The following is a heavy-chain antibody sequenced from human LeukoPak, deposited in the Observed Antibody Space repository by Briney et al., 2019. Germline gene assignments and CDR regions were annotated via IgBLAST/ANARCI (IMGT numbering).Heavy chain of an antibody. Sequence: GGSLRLSCAASGFTFSSYGMHWVRQAPGKGLEWVAFIRYDGSNKYYADSVKGRFTISRDNSKNTLYLQMNSLRAEDTAVYYCAKDGAYYDSSGYYYYYYMDVWGKGTTVTISS. V-gene: IGHV3-30*02. CDR2: IRYDGSNK. D-gene: IGHD3-22*01. CDR1: GFTFSSYG. J-gene: IGHJ6*03. CDR3: AKDGAYYDSSGYYYYYYMDV.